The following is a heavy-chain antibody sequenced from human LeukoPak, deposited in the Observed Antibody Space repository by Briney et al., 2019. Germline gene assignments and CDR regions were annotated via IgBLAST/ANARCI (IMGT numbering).Heavy chain of an antibody. CDR3: ARDLIAVAGTSNWFDP. CDR2: INWNGGST. D-gene: IGHD6-19*01. V-gene: IGHV3-20*01. J-gene: IGHJ5*02. CDR1: GFTFDDYG. Sequence: PGGSLRLSCAASGFTFDDYGMSWVRQAPGKGLEWVSGINWNGGSTGYADSVKGRFTISRDNAKNSLYLQMNSLRAEDTALYHCARDLIAVAGTSNWFDPWGQGTLVTVSS.